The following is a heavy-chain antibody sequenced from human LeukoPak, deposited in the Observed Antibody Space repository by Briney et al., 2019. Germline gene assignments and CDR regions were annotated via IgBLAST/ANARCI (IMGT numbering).Heavy chain of an antibody. CDR1: VFTFSSFD. J-gene: IGHJ6*02. D-gene: IGHD3-16*01. CDR2: IKKDGSTV. V-gene: IGHV3-7*01. Sequence: PGGSLRLSCAASVFTFSSFDMNWVRQAPGKGLEWVADIKKDGSTVYYVDSVKGRFTISRDNAKNSLYLQMNSLSTEDTGVYYCARARIISWRYDLGVWGQGTTVTVSS. CDR3: ARARIISWRYDLGV.